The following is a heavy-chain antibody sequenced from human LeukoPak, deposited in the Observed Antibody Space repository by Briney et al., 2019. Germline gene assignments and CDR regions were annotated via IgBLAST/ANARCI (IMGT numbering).Heavy chain of an antibody. V-gene: IGHV4-59*01. D-gene: IGHD6-13*01. CDR2: IYYSGST. J-gene: IGHJ4*02. Sequence: PSETLSLTCTVSGGSINSYYWSWIRQPPGKGLEWIGYIYYSGSTNYNPSLKSRVTISVDTSKYQFSLRLSSVTAADTAVYYCARVTGYMTEDYFDYWGQGTLITVSS. CDR1: GGSINSYY. CDR3: ARVTGYMTEDYFDY.